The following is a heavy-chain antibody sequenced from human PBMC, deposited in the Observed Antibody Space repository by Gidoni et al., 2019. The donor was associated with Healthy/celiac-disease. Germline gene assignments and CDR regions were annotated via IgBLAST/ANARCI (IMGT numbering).Heavy chain of an antibody. CDR2: INPNSGGT. CDR1: GYTFTGYY. J-gene: IGHJ5*02. Sequence: QVQLVQSGAEVKKPGASVKVSCKASGYTFTGYYMHRVRQAPGQGLEWMGWINPNSGGTNYAQKFQGRVTMTRDTSISTAYMELSRLRSDDTAVYYCARDPAFGYCSSTSCYTTNWFDPWGQGTLVTVSS. D-gene: IGHD2-2*02. CDR3: ARDPAFGYCSSTSCYTTNWFDP. V-gene: IGHV1-2*02.